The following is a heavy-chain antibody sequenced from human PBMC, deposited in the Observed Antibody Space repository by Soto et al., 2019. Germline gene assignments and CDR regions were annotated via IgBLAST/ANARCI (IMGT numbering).Heavy chain of an antibody. CDR3: AMELKGGSYYDY. CDR2: IDVVNGHT. D-gene: IGHD1-26*01. Sequence: QVQLVQSGTEVKKPGASVKVSCKASGYTFTSYAMHWVRQAPGQSLEWMGWIDVVNGHTKHSQKFQGRITTTWDTSASTAYMDLSSLTSEDTAVYYCAMELKGGSYYDYWGQGTLITVSS. CDR1: GYTFTSYA. J-gene: IGHJ4*02. V-gene: IGHV1-3*01.